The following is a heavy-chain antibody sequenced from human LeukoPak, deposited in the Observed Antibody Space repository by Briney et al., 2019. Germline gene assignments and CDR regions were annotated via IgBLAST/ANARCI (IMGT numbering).Heavy chain of an antibody. CDR1: GFIFSSYG. CDR3: ARGGCSGGSCYFDY. V-gene: IGHV3-53*01. D-gene: IGHD2-15*01. J-gene: IGHJ4*02. CDR2: IYTGGST. Sequence: GGSLRLSCAASGFIFSSYGMNWVRQAPGKGLEWVSVIYTGGSTYYADSVKGRFTITRDNSKNTLYLQMNSLRAEDTAVYYCARGGCSGGSCYFDYWGQGTLVTVSS.